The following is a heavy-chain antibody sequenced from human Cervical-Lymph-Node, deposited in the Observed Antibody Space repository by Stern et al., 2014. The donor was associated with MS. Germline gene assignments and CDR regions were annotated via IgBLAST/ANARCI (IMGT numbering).Heavy chain of an antibody. D-gene: IGHD2-21*02. CDR3: ARDPSTTASDWFFDL. CDR1: GGAVSDYY. Sequence: QLQLQESGPGLVKPSETLSLTCTVSGGAVSDYYWTWIRQRPGKGLEWIGYISDTGTTNYNPSLHSRVTITLDTSQNQVSLRLRSVTAADKAVYYCARDPSTTASDWFFDLWGRGSLVTVSS. V-gene: IGHV4-59*02. J-gene: IGHJ2*01. CDR2: ISDTGTT.